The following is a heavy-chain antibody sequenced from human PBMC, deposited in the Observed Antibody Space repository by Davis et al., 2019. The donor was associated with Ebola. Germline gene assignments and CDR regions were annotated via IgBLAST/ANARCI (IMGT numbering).Heavy chain of an antibody. Sequence: MPSETLSLTCAVYGGSFSGYYWSWIRQPPGKGLEWIGEINHSGSTNYNPSLKSRVTISVDTSKNQFSLKLSSVTAADTAVYYCARGVLPYWFDPWGQGTLVTVSS. CDR2: INHSGST. J-gene: IGHJ5*02. V-gene: IGHV4-34*01. CDR1: GGSFSGYY. CDR3: ARGVLPYWFDP.